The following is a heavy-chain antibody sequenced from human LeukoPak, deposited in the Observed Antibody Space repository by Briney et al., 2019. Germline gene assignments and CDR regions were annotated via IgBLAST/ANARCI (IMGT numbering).Heavy chain of an antibody. Sequence: NSSETLSLTCSVSGDSVSRSDSYWDWIRQPPGKGLEWIGTIYYSGRTYYSPSLKSRVTMPVDPSNNQFSLNLRFVTAADTAVYYCARRRYYDGSGYLEWGQGTLLSVSS. CDR3: ARRRYYDGSGYLE. CDR2: IYYSGRT. CDR1: GDSVSRSDSY. D-gene: IGHD3-22*01. V-gene: IGHV4-39*01. J-gene: IGHJ1*01.